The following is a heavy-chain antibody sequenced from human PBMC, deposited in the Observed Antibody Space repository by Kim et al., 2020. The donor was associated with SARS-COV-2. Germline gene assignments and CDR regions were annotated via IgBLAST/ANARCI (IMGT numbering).Heavy chain of an antibody. D-gene: IGHD5-12*01. V-gene: IGHV1-18*01. CDR3: ARGTVDSGYYYYYYYMDV. CDR2: ISAYNGNT. J-gene: IGHJ6*03. Sequence: ASVKVSCKASGYTFTSYGISWVRQAPGQGLEWMGWISAYNGNTNYAQKLQGRVTMTTDTSTSTAYMELRSLRSDDTAVYYCARGTVDSGYYYYYYYMDVWGKGTTVTVSS. CDR1: GYTFTSYG.